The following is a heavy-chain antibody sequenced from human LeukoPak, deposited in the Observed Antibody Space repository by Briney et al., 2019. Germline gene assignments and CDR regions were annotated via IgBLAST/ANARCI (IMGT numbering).Heavy chain of an antibody. CDR1: GGSISSSSYY. V-gene: IGHV4-39*07. CDR2: IYYSGST. D-gene: IGHD6-13*01. J-gene: IGHJ5*02. CDR3: GRLPPYSLFAP. Sequence: SETLSLTCTVSGGSISSSSYYWGWIRQPPGKGLEWIGSIYYSGSTYYNPSLKSRVTISVDTSKNQFSLKLSSVTAADTAVYYCGRLPPYSLFAPGGQGTLATAPS.